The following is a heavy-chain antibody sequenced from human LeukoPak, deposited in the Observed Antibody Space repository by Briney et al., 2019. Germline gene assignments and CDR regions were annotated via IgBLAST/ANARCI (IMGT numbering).Heavy chain of an antibody. CDR3: ARGLHSYDSSGL. V-gene: IGHV1-2*02. CDR2: INPNSGGT. D-gene: IGHD3-22*01. J-gene: IGHJ4*02. Sequence: ASVKVSCKASGYTFTSYAVHWVRQAPGQGLEWMGWINPNSGGTNYAQKFQGRVTMTRDTSISTAYMELSRLRSDDTAVYYCARGLHSYDSSGLWGQGTLVTVSS. CDR1: GYTFTSYA.